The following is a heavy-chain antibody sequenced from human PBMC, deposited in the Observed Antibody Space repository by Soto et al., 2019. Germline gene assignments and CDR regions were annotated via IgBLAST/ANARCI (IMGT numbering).Heavy chain of an antibody. J-gene: IGHJ4*02. V-gene: IGHV1-69*01. CDR3: ARGDYYDSSGYYCHFDY. CDR1: GGTFSSYA. D-gene: IGHD3-22*01. CDR2: IIPIFGTA. Sequence: QVQLVQSGAEVKKPGSSVKVSCTASGGTFSSYAISWVRQAPGQGLEWMGGIIPIFGTANYAQKFQGRVTITADESTSTAYMELSSLRSEDTAVYYCARGDYYDSSGYYCHFDYWGQGTLVTVSS.